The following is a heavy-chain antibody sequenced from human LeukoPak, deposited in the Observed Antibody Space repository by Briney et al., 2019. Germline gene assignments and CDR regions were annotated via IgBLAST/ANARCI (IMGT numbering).Heavy chain of an antibody. V-gene: IGHV3-69-1*01. CDR2: IGGDGIA. Sequence: GESLRLSCVASGFTFTDHPMNWVRQAPGKGLEWISYIGGDGIAFYADSVKGRFTASKDDARKSMYLQMNSLRVEDTAVYYCAKDCANWAIDNWGQGTQVTVSS. CDR1: GFTFTDHP. CDR3: AKDCANWAIDN. D-gene: IGHD3-16*01. J-gene: IGHJ4*02.